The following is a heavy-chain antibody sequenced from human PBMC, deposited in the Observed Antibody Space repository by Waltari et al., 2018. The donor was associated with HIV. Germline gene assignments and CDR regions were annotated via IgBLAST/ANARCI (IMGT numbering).Heavy chain of an antibody. CDR1: GYTFTNFG. J-gene: IGHJ4*02. CDR2: IYSGNA. V-gene: IGHV1-18*01. D-gene: IGHD6-13*01. Sequence: QVQLVQSGGEVRKPGASVKVSCKTSGYTFTNFGLSWVRQAPGQGLEWMGWIYSGNANYEQKLQGRVTMTTDTSTSTAYMELRNLRSDDTAMYYCARVAAARQVDFWGQGTLVAVSS. CDR3: ARVAAARQVDF.